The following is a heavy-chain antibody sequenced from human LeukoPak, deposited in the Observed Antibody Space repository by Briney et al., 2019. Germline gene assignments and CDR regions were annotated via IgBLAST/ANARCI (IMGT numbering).Heavy chain of an antibody. Sequence: ASVKVSCKASGGTFSSYAISWVRPAPGQWLEWVGGIIPIFGTANYAQKFQGRVTITTDESTSTAYMELSSLRSEDTAVYYCARGGSSSSGWFDPWGQGTLVTVSS. CDR3: ARGGSSSSGWFDP. CDR2: IIPIFGTA. D-gene: IGHD6-6*01. CDR1: GGTFSSYA. V-gene: IGHV1-69*05. J-gene: IGHJ5*02.